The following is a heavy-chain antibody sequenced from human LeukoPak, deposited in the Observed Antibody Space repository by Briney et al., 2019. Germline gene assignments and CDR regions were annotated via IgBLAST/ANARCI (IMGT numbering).Heavy chain of an antibody. J-gene: IGHJ6*03. CDR2: IYYSGTT. CDR3: ARQISDYYYYYIDV. CDR1: GGSISSSNYY. Sequence: SETLSLTCSFSGGSISSSNYYWGWIRQPPGQGLEWIGTIYYSGTTYYNPSLESRVTISEDTSRNQFSLTLRSLTAADTAVYYCARQISDYYYYYIDVWGKGTAVTVSS. D-gene: IGHD3-10*01. V-gene: IGHV4-39*01.